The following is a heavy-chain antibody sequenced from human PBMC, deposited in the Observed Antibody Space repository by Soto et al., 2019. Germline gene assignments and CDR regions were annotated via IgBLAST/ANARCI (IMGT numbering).Heavy chain of an antibody. V-gene: IGHV1-2*04. D-gene: IGHD3-10*01. CDR1: GYTFTGYY. J-gene: IGHJ3*02. CDR3: ARGTYYYGSGSPSMGDAFDI. CDR2: INPNSGGT. Sequence: ASVKVSCRASGYTFTGYYMHWVRQAPGQGLEWMGWINPNSGGTNYAQKFQGWVTMTRDTSISTAYMELSRLRSDDTAVYYCARGTYYYGSGSPSMGDAFDIWGQGTMVTVSS.